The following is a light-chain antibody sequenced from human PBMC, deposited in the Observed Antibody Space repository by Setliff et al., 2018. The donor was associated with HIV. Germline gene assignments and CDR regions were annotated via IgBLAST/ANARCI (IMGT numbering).Light chain of an antibody. J-gene: IGLJ3*02. V-gene: IGLV7-46*01. CDR3: LLSYNGARSWV. Sequence: QAVVTQEPSLTVSPGGTVTLTCGSSTGPVTGDHYPYWFQQKPGQAPEILIYNANKRHFGTPVRFSGSLLGDRAALIISGAQPEDEADYHCLLSYNGARSWVFGGGTKVTVL. CDR2: NAN. CDR1: TGPVTGDHY.